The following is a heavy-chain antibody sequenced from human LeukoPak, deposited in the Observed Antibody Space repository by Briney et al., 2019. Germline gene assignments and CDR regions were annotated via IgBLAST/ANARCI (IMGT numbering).Heavy chain of an antibody. J-gene: IGHJ4*02. Sequence: GGSLRLSCAASGFTFSSSDMHWVRQATGKGLEWVSAIGTTGDTYYPGSVKGRFTISRDNAKNSLYLQMNSLRAEDTAVYYCTRTHIAQYDFWTASLWGQGTLVTVSS. CDR2: IGTTGDT. D-gene: IGHD3-3*01. V-gene: IGHV3-13*01. CDR3: TRTHIAQYDFWTASL. CDR1: GFTFSSSD.